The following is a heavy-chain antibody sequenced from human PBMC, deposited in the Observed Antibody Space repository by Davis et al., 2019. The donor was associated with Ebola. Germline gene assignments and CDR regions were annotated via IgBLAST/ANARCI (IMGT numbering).Heavy chain of an antibody. CDR3: ARGVGLRWYDFDY. J-gene: IGHJ4*02. CDR2: INSDGSST. Sequence: GESLKISCAASGFTFSSYWMHWVRQAPGKGLVWVSRINSDGSSTSYADSVKGRFTISRDNAKNTLYLQMNSLRAEDTAVYYCARGVGLRWYDFDYWGQGTLVTVSS. CDR1: GFTFSSYW. V-gene: IGHV3-74*01. D-gene: IGHD4-23*01.